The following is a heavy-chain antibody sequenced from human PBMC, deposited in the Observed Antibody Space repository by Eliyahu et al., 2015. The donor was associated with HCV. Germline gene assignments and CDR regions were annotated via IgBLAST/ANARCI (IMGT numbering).Heavy chain of an antibody. J-gene: IGHJ4*02. CDR1: GYTFTXXN. CDR2: IIPNSGGT. D-gene: IGHD5-18*01. V-gene: IGHV1-2*06. CDR3: ARGHNYGYEY. Sequence: QVQLVQSGAEXKKXGASVRVSCKXXGYTFTXXNTHWVRQXPGXGLEWMGRIIPNSGGTNYAQKFQGRVTMTRDTSISTAYMELSSLRSDDTAVYYCARGHNYGYEYWGQGTLVTVSS.